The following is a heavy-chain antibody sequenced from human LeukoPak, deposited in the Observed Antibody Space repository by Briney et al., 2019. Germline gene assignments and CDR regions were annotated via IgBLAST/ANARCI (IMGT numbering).Heavy chain of an antibody. J-gene: IGHJ4*02. CDR1: GFTFDDYG. CDR3: AVHCSSSSCPPDY. D-gene: IGHD2-2*01. Sequence: GGSLRLSCAASGFTFDDYGMHWVRQAPGKGLEWVAVIWYDGSNKYYADSVKGRFTISRDNSKNTLYLQMNRLRAEDTAVYYCAVHCSSSSCPPDYWGQGTLVTVSS. V-gene: IGHV3-33*08. CDR2: IWYDGSNK.